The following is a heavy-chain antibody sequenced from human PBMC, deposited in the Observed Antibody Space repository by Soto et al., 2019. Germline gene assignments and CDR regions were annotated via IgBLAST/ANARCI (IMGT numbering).Heavy chain of an antibody. CDR3: ATMGFCGPGCYSFDY. Sequence: ASVKVPSNVSGYTLRGLAIHWVRQTPGEGFEWMGGFDPEGSDTIYAKKFQGRVTMTSDTSTETAYMELESLTSEDTAFYYCATMGFCGPGCYSFDYWGQGTLVTSPQ. CDR2: FDPEGSDT. J-gene: IGHJ4*02. V-gene: IGHV1-24*01. D-gene: IGHD2-21*02. CDR1: GYTLRGLA.